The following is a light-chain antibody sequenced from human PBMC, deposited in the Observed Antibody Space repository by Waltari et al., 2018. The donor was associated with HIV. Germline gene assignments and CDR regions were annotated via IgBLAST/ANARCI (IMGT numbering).Light chain of an antibody. V-gene: IGLV3-25*03. J-gene: IGLJ2*01. CDR1: ALSNQL. CDR3: QSRDISGTHVV. CDR2: RDD. Sequence: SHGLTQPPSVSVSPGQTAEITCPADALSNQLPFWYQHKPGQAPVILIYRDDERPSEVPERFSGSSSGATVALTISGVQAEDEADYYCQSRDISGTHVVFGGGTKLTVL.